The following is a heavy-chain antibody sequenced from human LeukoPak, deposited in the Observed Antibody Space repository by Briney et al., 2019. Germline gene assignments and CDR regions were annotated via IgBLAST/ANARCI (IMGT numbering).Heavy chain of an antibody. V-gene: IGHV1-69*13. Sequence: GASVKVSCKASGGTFSSYAISWVRQAPGQGLEWMGGIIPIFGTANYAQKFQGRVTITADESTSTAYMELSSLRSEDTAVYCCARDQGFADGWYYFDYWGQGTLVTVSS. J-gene: IGHJ4*02. D-gene: IGHD6-19*01. CDR1: GGTFSSYA. CDR3: ARDQGFADGWYYFDY. CDR2: IIPIFGTA.